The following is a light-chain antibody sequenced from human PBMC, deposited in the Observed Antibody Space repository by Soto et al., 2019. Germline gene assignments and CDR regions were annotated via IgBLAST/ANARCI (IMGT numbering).Light chain of an antibody. V-gene: IGKV3-20*01. J-gene: IGKJ1*01. Sequence: EIVLTQSPGTLSLSPGERATLSCRASQSVSSSYLAWYQQKPGQAPRLLIYGASSRATGIPDRFGGSGSGTDFTLTISRLEPEDFALYYGQQYGGSWTFGQGTKVEI. CDR2: GAS. CDR3: QQYGGSWT. CDR1: QSVSSSY.